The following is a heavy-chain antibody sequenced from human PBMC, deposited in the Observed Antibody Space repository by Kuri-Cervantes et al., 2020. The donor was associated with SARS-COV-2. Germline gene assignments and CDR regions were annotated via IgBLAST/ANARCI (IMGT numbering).Heavy chain of an antibody. Sequence: SETLSLTCTVSGGSISSYYWSWIRQPPGKRLEWIGYIYYSGSTNYNPSLKGRVTISVDTSKNQFSLKLSSVTAADTAVYYCARELGLTTVNWFDPWGQGTLVTVSS. CDR3: ARELGLTTVNWFDP. CDR1: GGSISSYY. CDR2: IYYSGST. V-gene: IGHV4-59*01. J-gene: IGHJ5*02. D-gene: IGHD4-17*01.